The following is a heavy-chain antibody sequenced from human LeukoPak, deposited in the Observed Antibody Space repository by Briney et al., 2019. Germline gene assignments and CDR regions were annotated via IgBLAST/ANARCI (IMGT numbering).Heavy chain of an antibody. V-gene: IGHV1-3*01. CDR1: GYTFTSYA. CDR3: ASLSEDIVVVPAAMEGDYYYYYGMDV. D-gene: IGHD2-2*01. CDR2: INAGNGNT. Sequence: ASVKVSCKASGYTFTSYAMHWVRQAPGQRLEWMGWINAGNGNTKYSQKFQGRATITRDTSASTAYMELSSLRSEDTAVYYCASLSEDIVVVPAAMEGDYYYYYGMDVWGQGTTVTVSS. J-gene: IGHJ6*02.